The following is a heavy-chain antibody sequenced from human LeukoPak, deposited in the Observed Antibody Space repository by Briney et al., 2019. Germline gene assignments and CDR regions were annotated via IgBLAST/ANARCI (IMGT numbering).Heavy chain of an antibody. CDR2: ISSSGSTI. Sequence: SGGSLRLSCAASGFTFSDYYMSWIRQAPGKGLEWVSYISSSGSTIYYADSVKSRFTISRDNAKNSLYLQMNSLRAEDTAVYYCARDAVTMVRGVNYWGQGTLVTVSS. J-gene: IGHJ4*02. D-gene: IGHD3-10*01. CDR1: GFTFSDYY. V-gene: IGHV3-11*01. CDR3: ARDAVTMVRGVNY.